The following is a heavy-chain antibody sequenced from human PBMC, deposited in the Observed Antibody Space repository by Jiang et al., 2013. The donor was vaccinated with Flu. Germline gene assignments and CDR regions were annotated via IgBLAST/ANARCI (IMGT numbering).Heavy chain of an antibody. CDR2: TYYRSKWYN. V-gene: IGHV6-1*01. CDR3: ARGWGGYYYGSGSYPHKDPLYYFDY. Sequence: SVSSNSAAWNWIRQSPSRGLEWLGRTYYRSKWYNDYAVSVKSRITINPDTSKNQFSLQLNSVTPEDTAVYYCARGWGGYYYGSGSYPHKDPLYYFDYWGQGTLVTVSS. CDR1: SVSSNSAA. D-gene: IGHD3-10*01. J-gene: IGHJ4*02.